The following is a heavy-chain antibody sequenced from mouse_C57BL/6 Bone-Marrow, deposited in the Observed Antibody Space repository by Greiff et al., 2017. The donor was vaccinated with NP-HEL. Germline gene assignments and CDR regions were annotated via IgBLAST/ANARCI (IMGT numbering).Heavy chain of an antibody. CDR3: ARTAMFFFYYYGSSYDWYFDV. J-gene: IGHJ1*03. V-gene: IGHV1-78*01. CDR2: IYPRDGST. CDR1: GYTFTDHT. D-gene: IGHD1-1*01. Sequence: QVQLQQSDAELVKPGASVKISCKVSGYTFTDHTIHWMKQRPEQGLEWIGYIYPRDGSTKYNEKFKGKATLTADKSSSTAYMQLNSLTSEDSAVYFGARTAMFFFYYYGSSYDWYFDVWGTGTTVTVSS.